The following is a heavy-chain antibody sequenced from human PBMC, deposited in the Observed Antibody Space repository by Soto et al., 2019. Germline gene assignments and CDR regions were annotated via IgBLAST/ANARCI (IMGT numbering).Heavy chain of an antibody. CDR1: GFIFSTYS. D-gene: IGHD2-2*01. V-gene: IGHV3-21*01. J-gene: IGHJ6*02. CDR2: ISSSSSSDYI. Sequence: GGSLRLSCAASGFIFSTYSMNWVRQAPGKGLEWVSSISSSSSSDYIYYADSVKGRFSISRDNAKNSLFLQMNSLRAEDTAVYYRARQGTSTKYYTMDVWGQGTTVTVS. CDR3: ARQGTSTKYYTMDV.